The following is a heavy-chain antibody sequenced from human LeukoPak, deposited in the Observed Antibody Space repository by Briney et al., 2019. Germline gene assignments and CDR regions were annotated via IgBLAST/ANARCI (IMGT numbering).Heavy chain of an antibody. J-gene: IGHJ4*02. CDR3: ARDYGGPSWFGGIDY. D-gene: IGHD3-10*01. V-gene: IGHV1-2*02. CDR1: GYSFTAYL. Sequence: ASVKVSCKASGYSFTAYLIQWVRQAPGQGLEWMGWINPNSGGTNYAQKFQGRATMTRDTSISTAYMELSRLSSDDTAVYYCARDYGGPSWFGGIDYWGQGTLVTVSS. CDR2: INPNSGGT.